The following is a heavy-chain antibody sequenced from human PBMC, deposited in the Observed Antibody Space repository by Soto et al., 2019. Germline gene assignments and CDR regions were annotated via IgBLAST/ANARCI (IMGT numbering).Heavy chain of an antibody. CDR2: IIPIFGTA. CDR3: ARGGTVVSFSAFDT. CDR1: GGTFSSYA. V-gene: IGHV1-69*13. D-gene: IGHD2-15*01. J-gene: IGHJ3*02. Sequence: SVKVSCKASGGTFSSYAISWVRQAPGQGLEWMGGIIPIFGTANYAQKFQGRVTITADESTSTAYMELSSLRSEDTAVYYCARGGTVVSFSAFDTWGQGTMVTVSS.